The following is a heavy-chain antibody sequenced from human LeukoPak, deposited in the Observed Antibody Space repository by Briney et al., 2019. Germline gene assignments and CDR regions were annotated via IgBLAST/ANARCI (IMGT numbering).Heavy chain of an antibody. J-gene: IGHJ4*02. D-gene: IGHD2-15*01. CDR3: AREDGYCSGGNCYSYFDS. CDR1: GFTFSHFW. CDR2: IKKTGSET. Sequence: GGSLRLSCAASGFTFSHFWMSWVRQAPGKGLEWVAYIKKTGSETYYVDSVKGRFTITRDNTRNSLFLQMYSLRAEDTAVYLCAREDGYCSGGNCYSYFDSWGQGTLVTVSS. V-gene: IGHV3-7*01.